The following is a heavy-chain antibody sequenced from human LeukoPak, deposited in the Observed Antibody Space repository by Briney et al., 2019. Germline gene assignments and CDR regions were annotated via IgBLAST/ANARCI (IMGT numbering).Heavy chain of an antibody. CDR2: ISYDGRNT. CDR1: GFTFSSYV. V-gene: IGHV3-30*04. CDR3: ARDLTPDRYCSGGSCYSFDY. Sequence: GRSLRLSCAASGFTFSSYVMHWVRQAPGKGLEWVAVISYDGRNTYYADSVKGRFTISRDNSKNTLYLQMNSLRSEDTAVYYCARDLTPDRYCSGGSCYSFDYWGQGTLVTVSS. D-gene: IGHD2-15*01. J-gene: IGHJ4*02.